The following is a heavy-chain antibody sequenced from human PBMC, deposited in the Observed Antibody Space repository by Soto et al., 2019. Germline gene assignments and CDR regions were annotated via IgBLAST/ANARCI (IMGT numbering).Heavy chain of an antibody. Sequence: SVKVSCKASGGTFSSYAISWVRQAPGQGLEWMGGIIPIFGTANYAQKFQGRVTITADESTSTAYMELSSLRSEDTAVYYCARDRGVATRPHYYYYGMDVWGQGTTVTVSS. D-gene: IGHD5-12*01. CDR3: ARDRGVATRPHYYYYGMDV. CDR2: IIPIFGTA. J-gene: IGHJ6*02. CDR1: GGTFSSYA. V-gene: IGHV1-69*13.